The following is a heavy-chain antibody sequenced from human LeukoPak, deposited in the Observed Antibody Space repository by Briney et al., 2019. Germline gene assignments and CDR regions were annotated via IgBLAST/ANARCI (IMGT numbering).Heavy chain of an antibody. D-gene: IGHD3-3*01. CDR2: IYHSGSN. J-gene: IGHJ5*02. CDR1: GYSISSVYY. V-gene: IGHV4-38-2*01. CDR3: AGHYDFWSGPFWFDP. Sequence: SETLSLTCAVSGYSISSVYYWGWIRQPPGKGLEWIGSIYHSGSNYYNPSLKSRVTISVDTSKNQFSLRLSSVTAANTAVYYCAGHYDFWSGPFWFDPWGQGTLVTVSS.